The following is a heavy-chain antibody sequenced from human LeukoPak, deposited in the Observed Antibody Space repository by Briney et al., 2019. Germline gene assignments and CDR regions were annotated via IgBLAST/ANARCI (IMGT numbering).Heavy chain of an antibody. Sequence: PSETLSLTCAVYGGSFSAYYWFWIRQPPGKGLEWIGEINHSGTTNYNPSLKSRVTISVDTSKNQFSLKLSSVTAADTAVYYCARGRTIFGVVIIRNWFDPWGQGTLVTVSS. CDR1: GGSFSAYY. CDR2: INHSGTT. D-gene: IGHD3-3*01. V-gene: IGHV4-34*01. CDR3: ARGRTIFGVVIIRNWFDP. J-gene: IGHJ5*02.